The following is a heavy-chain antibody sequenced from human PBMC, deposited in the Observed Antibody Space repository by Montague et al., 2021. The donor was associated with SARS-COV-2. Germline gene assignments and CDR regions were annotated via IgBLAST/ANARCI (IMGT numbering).Heavy chain of an antibody. CDR2: IHHSGNT. Sequence: TLSLTCAVSGGSVSSGGYSWFWIREPPGKGLEWIGHIHHSGNTYYNPSLKSRATISGDRPKNQFSLRVTSVSAADTAVYSCASYSDYGDYYWGQGILVTVSS. J-gene: IGHJ4*02. V-gene: IGHV4-30-2*01. D-gene: IGHD4-17*01. CDR1: GGSVSSGGYS. CDR3: ASYSDYGDYY.